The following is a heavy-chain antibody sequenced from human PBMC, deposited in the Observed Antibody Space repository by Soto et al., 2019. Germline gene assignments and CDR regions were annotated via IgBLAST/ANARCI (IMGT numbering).Heavy chain of an antibody. CDR1: GFSFSTYA. CDR2: ISVSGNII. J-gene: IGHJ4*02. Sequence: PGAPLRLACAASGFSFSTYAFNWVRQAPGRGLEWISYISVSGNIIKYADSVKGRFTISRDNAENSLHLHMSSLRVDDTAVYFCVRDTMRASAAASLDYWGQGTHVTFS. CDR3: VRDTMRASAAASLDY. V-gene: IGHV3-48*03. D-gene: IGHD6-13*01.